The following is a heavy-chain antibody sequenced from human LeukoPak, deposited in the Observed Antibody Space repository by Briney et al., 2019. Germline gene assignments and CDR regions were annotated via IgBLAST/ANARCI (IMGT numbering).Heavy chain of an antibody. CDR2: IYYSGST. D-gene: IGHD2-15*01. V-gene: IGHV4-59*08. CDR3: ARTYCRGGSCHFDY. CDR1: GGSISTYY. Sequence: SETLSLTCTVSGGSISTYYWSWIRQPPGKGLEWIGYIYYSGSTDSNPSLKIRVTISVDTSKNQISLKLSSVTAADTAVYYCARTYCRGGSCHFDYWGQGTLVTVSS. J-gene: IGHJ4*02.